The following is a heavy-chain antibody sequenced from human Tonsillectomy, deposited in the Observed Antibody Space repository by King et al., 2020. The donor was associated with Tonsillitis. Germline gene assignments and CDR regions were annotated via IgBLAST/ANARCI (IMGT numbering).Heavy chain of an antibody. V-gene: IGHV3-66*01. D-gene: IGHD3-10*01. Sequence: VQLVESGGGLVQPGGSLRLSCAASGFTVSSNYMSWVRQAPGKGLEWVSVIYSGGSTYYADSVKGRFTISRDNSKNTLYLQMNSPRATDTAVYYCASNLRGDVFDYYYGMDVWGQGTTVTVSS. CDR3: ASNLRGDVFDYYYGMDV. J-gene: IGHJ6*02. CDR2: IYSGGST. CDR1: GFTVSSNY.